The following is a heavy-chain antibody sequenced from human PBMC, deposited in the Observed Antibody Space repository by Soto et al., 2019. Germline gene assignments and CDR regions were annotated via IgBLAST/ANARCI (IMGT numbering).Heavy chain of an antibody. CDR3: VQTTGWPGFDF. V-gene: IGHV3-53*01. D-gene: IGHD6-19*01. Sequence: EVQLVESGGGLIQPGGSLRLSCAASGFTVSSKYMTWVRQAPGKGREWVSVIYGGGTTYYADSVKGRFTISRDNSKNTLYLHMNSLRAEDTAVYYCVQTTGWPGFDFWGQGTLVTVSS. CDR2: IYGGGTT. J-gene: IGHJ4*02. CDR1: GFTVSSKY.